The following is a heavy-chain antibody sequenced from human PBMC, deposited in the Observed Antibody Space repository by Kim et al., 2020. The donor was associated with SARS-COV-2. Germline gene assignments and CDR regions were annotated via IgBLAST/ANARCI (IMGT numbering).Heavy chain of an antibody. V-gene: IGHV3-9*01. Sequence: GGSLRRSCAASGFTFDDYAMHWVRQAPGKGLEWVSGISWNSGSIGYADSVKGRFTISRDNAKNSLYLQMNSLRAEDTALYYCAKGTYDSSGYYHFDYWGQGTLVTVSS. D-gene: IGHD3-22*01. CDR2: ISWNSGSI. CDR3: AKGTYDSSGYYHFDY. J-gene: IGHJ4*02. CDR1: GFTFDDYA.